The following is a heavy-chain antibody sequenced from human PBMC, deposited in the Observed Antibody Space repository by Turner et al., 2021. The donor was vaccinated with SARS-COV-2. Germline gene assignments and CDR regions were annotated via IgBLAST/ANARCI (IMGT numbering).Heavy chain of an antibody. CDR2: ISSSGGTT. CDR3: ANVGSYFFDY. CDR1: GFTFSNSA. J-gene: IGHJ4*02. Sequence: EVPLLESGGGLVPPGGSLRLSCAASGFTFSNSAMSWVRQAPGKGLEWVSTISSSGGTTYYAASVKGRFTISRDNSKNTLYLQMNSLRAGDTALYYCANVGSYFFDYWGQGTLVTVSS. V-gene: IGHV3-23*01. D-gene: IGHD3-10*01.